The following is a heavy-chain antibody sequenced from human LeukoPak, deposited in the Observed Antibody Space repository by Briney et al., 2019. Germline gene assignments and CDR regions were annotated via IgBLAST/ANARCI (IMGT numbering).Heavy chain of an antibody. CDR1: GDSISSYY. Sequence: SETLSLTCTVSGDSISSYYWSWIRQPPGKGLEWIGYIHHGGSTNSNPSRKSRVTISIDTSKSQFSLRLTSVTAADTAVYYCARGVTTGLDWFDPWGQGTLVTVSS. CDR2: IHHGGST. D-gene: IGHD2-21*02. CDR3: ARGVTTGLDWFDP. V-gene: IGHV4-59*01. J-gene: IGHJ5*02.